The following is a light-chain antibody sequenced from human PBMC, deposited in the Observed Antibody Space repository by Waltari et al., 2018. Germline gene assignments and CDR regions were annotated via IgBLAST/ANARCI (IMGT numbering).Light chain of an antibody. CDR3: QQYNNWRT. CDR2: GAS. V-gene: IGKV3-15*01. Sequence: EVLMTQSPPTLSVSPGERATLSCRASQSIARNLAWNQQKPGQAPRLLIYGASTRATDVPGRFSGSGSGTEFTLTISSLQSEDFAVYYCQQYNNWRTFGQGTKLEIK. CDR1: QSIARN. J-gene: IGKJ2*01.